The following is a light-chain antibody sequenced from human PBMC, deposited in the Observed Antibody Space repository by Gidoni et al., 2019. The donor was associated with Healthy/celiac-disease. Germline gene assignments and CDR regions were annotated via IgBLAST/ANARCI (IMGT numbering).Light chain of an antibody. V-gene: IGKV1-33*01. J-gene: IGKJ5*01. CDR3: QQYDNLPIT. CDR2: DAS. CDR1: QDISNY. Sequence: DIQMTQSPSSLSASVGARVTLPCQASQDISNYLNWYQQKPGKAPKRLIYDASNLETGVPSRFSGSGSGTDFTFTISSLQPEDIATYYCQQYDNLPITFGQGTRLEIK.